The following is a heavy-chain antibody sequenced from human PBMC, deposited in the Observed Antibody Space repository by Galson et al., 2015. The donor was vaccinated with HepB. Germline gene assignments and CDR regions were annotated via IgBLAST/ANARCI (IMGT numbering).Heavy chain of an antibody. J-gene: IGHJ3*02. D-gene: IGHD3-22*01. Sequence: APGKGLEWVSIIYSSGTTKYADPVKGRFTISRDNSRNTLFLEMNSLRREDTAVYYCARYYDSTGRTPGGFDIWGQGTMVTVSS. V-gene: IGHV3-66*02. CDR2: IYSSGTT. CDR3: ARYYDSTGRTPGGFDI.